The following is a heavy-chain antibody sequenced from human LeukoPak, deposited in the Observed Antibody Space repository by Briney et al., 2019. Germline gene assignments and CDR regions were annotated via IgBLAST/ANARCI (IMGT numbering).Heavy chain of an antibody. CDR1: GGSINRYY. D-gene: IGHD3-22*01. V-gene: IGHV4-59*01. CDR3: ARVRDRSSYFYDFDY. CDR2: IHYSGST. J-gene: IGHJ4*02. Sequence: SETLSLTCTVSGGSINRYYWSWIRQPPGKGLEWIGCIHYSGSTNYNPSLKSRVTISVDTSKNQFSLRLSSVTAADTAVYYCARVRDRSSYFYDFDYWGQGTLVTVSS.